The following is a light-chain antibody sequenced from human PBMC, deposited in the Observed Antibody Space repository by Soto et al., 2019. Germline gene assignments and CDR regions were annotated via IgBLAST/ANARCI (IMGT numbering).Light chain of an antibody. CDR2: AAS. Sequence: DIQMTQSPSSLSASVGDRVTITCRASQSISSYLNWYQQKPGKAPKFLIYAASSLQSGAPSRFSGSGSGTDFTLNISSLQPEDFATYYCQQSFSGFTFGPGTKVDMK. CDR1: QSISSY. J-gene: IGKJ3*01. V-gene: IGKV1-39*01. CDR3: QQSFSGFT.